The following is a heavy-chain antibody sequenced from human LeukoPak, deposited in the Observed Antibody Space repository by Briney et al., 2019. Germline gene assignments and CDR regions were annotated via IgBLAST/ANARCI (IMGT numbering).Heavy chain of an antibody. CDR3: ASMYYYDSSGYHTTGY. CDR2: IYSGGST. CDR1: GFTVSSNY. Sequence: GGSLRLSCAASGFTVSSNYMSWVRQAPGKGLEWISVIYSGGSTYYADSVKGRFTISRDNSKNTLYLQMNSLRAEDTAVYYCASMYYYDSSGYHTTGYWGQGTLVTVSS. J-gene: IGHJ4*02. V-gene: IGHV3-66*01. D-gene: IGHD3-22*01.